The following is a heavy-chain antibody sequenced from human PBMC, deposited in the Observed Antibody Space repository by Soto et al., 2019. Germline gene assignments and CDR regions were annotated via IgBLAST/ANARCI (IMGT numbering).Heavy chain of an antibody. J-gene: IGHJ4*02. CDR1: GYKFTTYC. CDR3: VATYGDYLNY. V-gene: IGHV5-51*01. D-gene: IGHD4-17*01. Sequence: PGESLKMSCNGSGYKFTTYCIGLVRQMPGKGLDWMSIIYPDDSDSRYSPSFQYQVTISADKSISTAYLQWSSLKASDTAIYYCVATYGDYLNYWGQGTLVTV. CDR2: IYPDDSDS.